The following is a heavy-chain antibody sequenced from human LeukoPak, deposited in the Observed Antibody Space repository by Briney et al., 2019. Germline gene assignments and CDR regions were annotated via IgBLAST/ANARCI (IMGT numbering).Heavy chain of an antibody. V-gene: IGHV3-23*01. CDR3: VRGSPLGATTNWLDP. J-gene: IGHJ5*02. CDR2: ISTNGDRT. D-gene: IGHD1-26*01. Sequence: GGSLRLSCAASGLMFSNYAMTWVRQAPGKGLEWVSAISTNGDRTYYADSVKGRFTVSRDNSKNTLYLQMNSLRAEDTAMYYCVRGSPLGATTNWLDPWGQGTLVTVSS. CDR1: GLMFSNYA.